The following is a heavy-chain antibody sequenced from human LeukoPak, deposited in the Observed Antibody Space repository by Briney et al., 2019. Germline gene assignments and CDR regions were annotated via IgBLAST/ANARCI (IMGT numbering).Heavy chain of an antibody. CDR1: GFTFSSYS. CDR2: ISSSSSYI. J-gene: IGHJ4*02. V-gene: IGHV3-21*01. Sequence: GGSLRLSCAASGFTFSSYSMNWVRQAPGKGLEWVSSISSSSSYIYYADSVKGRFTISRDNAKNSLYLQMNSLRAEDTAVYYCARGLRFLDGNDYWGQGTLVTVSS. CDR3: ARGLRFLDGNDY. D-gene: IGHD3-3*01.